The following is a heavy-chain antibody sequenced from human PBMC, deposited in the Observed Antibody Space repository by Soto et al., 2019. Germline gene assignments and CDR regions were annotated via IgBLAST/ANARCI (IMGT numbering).Heavy chain of an antibody. CDR2: IIPIFGTA. CDR3: ARGGAAVVVASTPGGDFDY. D-gene: IGHD2-15*01. J-gene: IGHJ4*02. V-gene: IGHV1-69*06. Sequence: QVQLVQSGAEVKKPGSSVKVSCKASGGTFSSYAISWVRQAPGQGLEWMGGIIPIFGTANYAQKFQGRVTITADKSTSTAYKELSSLRSEDTAVYYCARGGAAVVVASTPGGDFDYWGQGTLVTVSS. CDR1: GGTFSSYA.